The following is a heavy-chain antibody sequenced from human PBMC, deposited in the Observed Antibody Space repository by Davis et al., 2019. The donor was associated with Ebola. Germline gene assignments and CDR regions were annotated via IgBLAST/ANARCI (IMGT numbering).Heavy chain of an antibody. CDR1: GYTFTSYY. V-gene: IGHV1-46*01. CDR3: ARQLGGGGLDY. Sequence: ASVTVSCKASGYTFTSYYMHWVRQAPGQGLEWMGIINPSGGSTSYAQKFQGRVTMTRDTSTSTVYMELSSLRSEETAVYYCARQLGGGGLDYWGQGTLVTVSS. J-gene: IGHJ4*02. CDR2: INPSGGST. D-gene: IGHD6-6*01.